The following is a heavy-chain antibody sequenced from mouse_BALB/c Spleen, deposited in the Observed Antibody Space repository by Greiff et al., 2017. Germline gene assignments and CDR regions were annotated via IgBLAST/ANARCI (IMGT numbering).Heavy chain of an antibody. CDR1: GFTFSSYA. J-gene: IGHJ4*01. CDR3: ASLYDGYYDYAMDY. V-gene: IGHV5-9-3*01. Sequence: EVKLVESGGGLVKPGGSLKLSCAASGFTFSSYAMSWVRQTPEKRLEWVATISSGGSYTYYPDSVKGRFTISRDNAKNTLYLQMSSLRSEDTAMYYCASLYDGYYDYAMDYWGQGTSDTVAS. CDR2: ISSGGSYT. D-gene: IGHD2-3*01.